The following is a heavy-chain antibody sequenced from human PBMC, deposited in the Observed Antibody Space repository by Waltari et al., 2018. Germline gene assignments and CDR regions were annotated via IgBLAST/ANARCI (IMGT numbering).Heavy chain of an antibody. D-gene: IGHD3-10*01. CDR2: FHSGGNT. CDR3: AREVRGVLDGFDI. CDR1: GFTFSSYA. Sequence: EVQLWESGGGLVQPGGSLRLSCAASGFTFSSYAMNWVRQAPGKGLEWVSGFHSGGNTDYADFVKGRVTISRDNSKNTLYVQMNSLRAEDTAVYYCAREVRGVLDGFDIWGQGTMVTVSS. V-gene: IGHV3-23*03. J-gene: IGHJ3*02.